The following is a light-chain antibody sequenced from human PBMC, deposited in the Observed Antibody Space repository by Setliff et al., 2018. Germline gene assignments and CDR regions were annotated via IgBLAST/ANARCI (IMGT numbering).Light chain of an antibody. CDR2: EVS. J-gene: IGLJ2*01. V-gene: IGLV2-14*03. CDR1: SSDVGGYDY. Sequence: QSVLTQPAAVSGSPGQSITISCTGTSSDVGGYDYVSWYQQHPGKAPKLMIYEVSKRPSGVSDRFSGSKSGNTASLTISGLQAEDEADYYCLSYTSKATHALFGGGTKVTVL. CDR3: LSYTSKATHAL.